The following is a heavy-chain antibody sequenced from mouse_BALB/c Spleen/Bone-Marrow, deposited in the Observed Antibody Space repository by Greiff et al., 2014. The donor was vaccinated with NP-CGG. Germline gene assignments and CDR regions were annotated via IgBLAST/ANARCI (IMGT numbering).Heavy chain of an antibody. Sequence: QVQLKESGAELARPGASVKLSCEASGYTFTDYYINWVKQRTGQGLEWIGEIYPGSGNTYYNEKFKGKATLTADKSSSTAYMQLSSLTSEDSAVYFCARRGYFDYWGQGTTLTVSS. CDR1: GYTFTDYY. V-gene: IGHV1-77*01. CDR3: ARRGYFDY. CDR2: IYPGSGNT. J-gene: IGHJ2*01.